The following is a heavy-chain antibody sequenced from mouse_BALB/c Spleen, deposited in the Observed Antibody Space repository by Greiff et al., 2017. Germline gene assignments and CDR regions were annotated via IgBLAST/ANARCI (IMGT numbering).Heavy chain of an antibody. V-gene: IGHV5-9-3*01. CDR2: ISSGGCYT. Sequence: EVQGVESGGGLVKPGGSLKLSCAASGFTFSSYTMSWVRQTPEKRLEWVATISSGGCYTYYPDSVKGRFTISSDNAKNTLYLQMSSLKSEDTAMYYCARHAYGYRYFDYWGQGTTLTVSS. D-gene: IGHD1-2*01. CDR1: GFTFSSYT. J-gene: IGHJ2*01. CDR3: ARHAYGYRYFDY.